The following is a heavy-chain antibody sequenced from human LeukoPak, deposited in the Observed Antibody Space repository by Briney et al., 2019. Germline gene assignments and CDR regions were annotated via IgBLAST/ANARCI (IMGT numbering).Heavy chain of an antibody. D-gene: IGHD3-22*01. V-gene: IGHV4-59*01. CDR2: IYYSGST. J-gene: IGHJ4*02. Sequence: SETLSLTCTVSGGSISSYYWSWIRQPPGKGLEWIGYIYYSGSTNYNPSLKSRVTISVDTSKNQFSLKLSSVTAADTAVYYCASTQWLLHDILDYWGQGTLVTVSS. CDR1: GGSISSYY. CDR3: ASTQWLLHDILDY.